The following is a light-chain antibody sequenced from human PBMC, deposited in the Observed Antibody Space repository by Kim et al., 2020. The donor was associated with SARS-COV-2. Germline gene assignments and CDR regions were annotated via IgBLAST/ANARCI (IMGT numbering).Light chain of an antibody. J-gene: IGLJ1*01. CDR3: AAWDNSLNGYV. CDR1: STNIGSNA. CDR2: RDD. V-gene: IGLV1-44*01. Sequence: QGVTGSCSGGSTNIGSNAVSWYQQLPGPAPMLLIYRDDERPSGVPDRVSGSKSGTSASLAISGLQAGDEADYYCAAWDNSLNGYVFGTGTKVTVL.